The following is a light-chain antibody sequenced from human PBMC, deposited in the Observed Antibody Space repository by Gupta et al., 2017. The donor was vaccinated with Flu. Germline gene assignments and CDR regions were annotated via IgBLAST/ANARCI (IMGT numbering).Light chain of an antibody. CDR2: SAS. J-gene: IGKJ1*01. Sequence: DIQMTQSPSALSASVGDRVTITCRASQDIKDELSWYQQKSGKAPKRLIYSASSLPNGVPSRFSGSGSGTDFTLTINSLQPEDFATYYCQQNYHCPWTFGQGTKVEMK. CDR1: QDIKDE. CDR3: QQNYHCPWT. V-gene: IGKV1-17*01.